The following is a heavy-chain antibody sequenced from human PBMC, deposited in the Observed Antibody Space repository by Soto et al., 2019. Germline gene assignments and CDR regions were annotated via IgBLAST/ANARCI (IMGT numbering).Heavy chain of an antibody. CDR3: ARRINFGVHVDY. Sequence: QVQLQESGPGLVKPSETLSLSCSVSGDSISSSSYYWGWLRQPPGMGLGWMGKLYYCGTTYYHPSFRSRVTIHKHTSKNQFTLKLSSVTAGDTAVYYCARRINFGVHVDYCDQRSLVTVSS. D-gene: IGHD1-20*01. J-gene: IGHJ4*02. CDR1: GDSISSSSYY. V-gene: IGHV4-39*01. CDR2: LYYCGTT.